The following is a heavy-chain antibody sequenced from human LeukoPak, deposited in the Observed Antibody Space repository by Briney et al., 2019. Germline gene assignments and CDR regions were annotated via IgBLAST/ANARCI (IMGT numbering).Heavy chain of an antibody. V-gene: IGHV4-59*01. D-gene: IGHD6-6*01. CDR2: IYYSGST. CDR3: AGKSALEYSSSSSFDP. CDR1: GGSISSYY. J-gene: IGHJ5*02. Sequence: TSETLSLTCTVSGGSISSYYWSWIRQPPGKGLEWIGYIYYSGSTNYNPSLKSRVTISVDTSKNQFSLKLSSVTAADTAVYYCAGKSALEYSSSSSFDPWGQGTLVTVSS.